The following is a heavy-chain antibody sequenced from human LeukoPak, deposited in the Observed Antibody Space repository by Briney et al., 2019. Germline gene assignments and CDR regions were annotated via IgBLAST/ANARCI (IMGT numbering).Heavy chain of an antibody. J-gene: IGHJ4*02. CDR1: GDSLSSHY. D-gene: IGHD2-8*01. Sequence: SETLSLTCRVSGDSLSSHYCGWIRQPPGKGRDGIGHIYFSGPTSYSPALNSGITISVDTSNSQFSLKLRSLTVADTAVYYCARRGTGRDCPTGNCSSYFFDYWGQGTLVIVSS. V-gene: IGHV4-59*11. CDR2: IYFSGPT. CDR3: ARRGTGRDCPTGNCSSYFFDY.